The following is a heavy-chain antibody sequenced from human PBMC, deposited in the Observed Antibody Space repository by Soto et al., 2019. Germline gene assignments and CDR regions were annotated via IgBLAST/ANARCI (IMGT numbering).Heavy chain of an antibody. Sequence: GASVKVSCKASGGTFSSYAISWVRQAPGQGLEWMGGIIPIFGTANYAQKFQGRVTITADESTSTAYMELSSLRSEDTAVYYCASLGALIVATRMGHYYGMDVWGQGTTVTVSS. CDR2: IIPIFGTA. J-gene: IGHJ6*02. D-gene: IGHD5-12*01. CDR1: GGTFSSYA. CDR3: ASLGALIVATRMGHYYGMDV. V-gene: IGHV1-69*13.